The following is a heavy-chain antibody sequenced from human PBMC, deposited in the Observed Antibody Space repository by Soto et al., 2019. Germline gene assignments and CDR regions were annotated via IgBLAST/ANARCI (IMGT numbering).Heavy chain of an antibody. CDR2: ISYDGSNK. V-gene: IGHV3-30-3*01. Sequence: GGSRRLSCAASGFTFSSYAMHWVRQAPGKGLEWVAVISYDGSNKYYADSVKGRFTISRDNSKNTLYLQMNSLRAADTAVYYCASEQLAVLRGVLDYWGQGTLVTVSS. J-gene: IGHJ4*02. CDR3: ASEQLAVLRGVLDY. CDR1: GFTFSSYA. D-gene: IGHD1-1*01.